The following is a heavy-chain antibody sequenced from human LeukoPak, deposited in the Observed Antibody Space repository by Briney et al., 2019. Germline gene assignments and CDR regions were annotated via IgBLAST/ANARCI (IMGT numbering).Heavy chain of an antibody. CDR3: VLRDSSGYYSPLLDY. CDR2: IIPIFGTA. CDR1: GYTFTSYG. V-gene: IGHV1-69*13. J-gene: IGHJ4*02. Sequence: GASVKVSCKASGYTFTSYGISWVRQAPGQGLEWMGGIIPIFGTANYAQKFQGRVTITADESTSTAYMELSSLRSEDTAVYYCVLRDSSGYYSPLLDYWGQGTLVTVSS. D-gene: IGHD3-22*01.